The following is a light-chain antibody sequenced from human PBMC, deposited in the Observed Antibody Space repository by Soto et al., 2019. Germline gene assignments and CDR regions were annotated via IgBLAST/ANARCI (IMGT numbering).Light chain of an antibody. J-gene: IGKJ4*02. CDR3: QERSRWPRAT. CDR2: TAS. V-gene: IGKV3-11*01. CDR1: QNVGLN. Sequence: EMVLTQSPATLSLSPGESATLSCRASQNVGLNFAWYQQKAGQPPRLLIHTASSRATGIPDRFSGSGSRTDFTLTITSLESEDIAIYYCQERSRWPRATFGGGTKVEMK.